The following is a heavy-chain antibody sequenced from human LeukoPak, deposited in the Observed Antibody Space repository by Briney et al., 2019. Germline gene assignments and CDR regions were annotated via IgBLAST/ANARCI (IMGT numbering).Heavy chain of an antibody. Sequence: EASVKVSCKVSGYTLTELSMHWVRQAPGKGLEWMGGFDPEDGETIYAQKFQGRVTMTEDTSTDTAYMELSSLRSEDTAVYYCATDQEDNWNSPDYWGQGTLVTVSS. D-gene: IGHD1-7*01. CDR2: FDPEDGET. CDR3: ATDQEDNWNSPDY. V-gene: IGHV1-24*01. J-gene: IGHJ4*02. CDR1: GYTLTELS.